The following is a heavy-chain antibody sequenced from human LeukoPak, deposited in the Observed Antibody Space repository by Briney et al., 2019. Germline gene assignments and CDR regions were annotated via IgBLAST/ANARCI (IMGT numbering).Heavy chain of an antibody. CDR3: ARVLGYCSSTSCYSLIYVFDY. CDR2: INHSGST. Sequence: SETLSLTCAVYGGSFSGYYWSWIRQPPGKGLEWIGEINHSGSTNYNLSLKSRVTISVDTSKNQFSLKLSSVTAADTAVYYCARVLGYCSSTSCYSLIYVFDYWGQGTLVTVSS. V-gene: IGHV4-34*01. D-gene: IGHD2-2*01. J-gene: IGHJ4*02. CDR1: GGSFSGYY.